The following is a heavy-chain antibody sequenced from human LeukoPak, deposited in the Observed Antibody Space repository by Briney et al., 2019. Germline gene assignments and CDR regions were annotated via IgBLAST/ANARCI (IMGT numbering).Heavy chain of an antibody. CDR2: INSDGSSA. CDR3: ARGSSDDVDYLDY. J-gene: IGHJ4*02. V-gene: IGHV3-74*01. CDR1: GFTFSSYW. Sequence: GGSLRLSCAASGFTFSSYWMHWVRQAPGKGLVWVSRINSDGSSASYADSVKGRFTISRDNAKNTLYLQMNSLRAEDTAVYYCARGSSDDVDYLDYWGQGTLVTVSS. D-gene: IGHD6-19*01.